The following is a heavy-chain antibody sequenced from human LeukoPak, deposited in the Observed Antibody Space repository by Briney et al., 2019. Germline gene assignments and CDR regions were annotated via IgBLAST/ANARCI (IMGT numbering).Heavy chain of an antibody. Sequence: GGSLRLSCAVSGFTLSSYEMNWVRQAPGKGPEWVSYISSSGTTIHYADSVKGRFTISRDNAKNSLILQMNSLRGEGTAVYFCARRFDLWGQGTVVTVSS. V-gene: IGHV3-48*03. J-gene: IGHJ3*01. CDR3: ARRFDL. CDR1: GFTLSSYE. CDR2: ISSSGTTI.